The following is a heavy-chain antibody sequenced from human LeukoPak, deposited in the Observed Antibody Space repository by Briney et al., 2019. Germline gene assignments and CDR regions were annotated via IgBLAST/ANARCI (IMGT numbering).Heavy chain of an antibody. CDR3: VRDGGYSGYEY. Sequence: PGGSLRLSCAASGFTFSSYWMTWVRQAPGKGLEFVANIKEDGTVKYYVDSVKGRFTISRDNAKKSLYLEVNSLSAEDTAVYYCVRDGGYSGYEYWGQGTLVTVSS. CDR2: IKEDGTVK. V-gene: IGHV3-7*04. D-gene: IGHD5-12*01. J-gene: IGHJ4*02. CDR1: GFTFSSYW.